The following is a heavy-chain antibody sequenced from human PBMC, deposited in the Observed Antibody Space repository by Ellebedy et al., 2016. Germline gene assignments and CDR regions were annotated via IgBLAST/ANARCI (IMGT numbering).Heavy chain of an antibody. CDR2: INPSGGST. D-gene: IGHD6-19*01. CDR3: ATNRYSSGWYGRGNAFDI. CDR1: GYTFTSYY. V-gene: IGHV1-46*04. Sequence: ASVKVSCKASGYTFTSYYMHWVRQAPGQGLEWMGIINPSGGSTSYAQKLQGRVTMTRDTSTSTVYMELSSLRSEDTAVYYCATNRYSSGWYGRGNAFDIWGQGTMVTVSS. J-gene: IGHJ3*02.